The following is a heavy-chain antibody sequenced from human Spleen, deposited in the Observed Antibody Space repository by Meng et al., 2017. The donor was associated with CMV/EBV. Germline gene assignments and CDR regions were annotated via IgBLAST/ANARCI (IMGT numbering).Heavy chain of an antibody. CDR3: ARDDGDVGITDS. Sequence: TVSGGSVSSTTFFWSWNRQPPGKGLACIGHIYYSGSTYSTPSLRGRVSMSIDTSKNQFSLILRSVTAADTAVYYCARDDGDVGITDSWGQGKLVTVSS. CDR1: GGSVSSTTFF. J-gene: IGHJ4*02. D-gene: IGHD7-27*01. V-gene: IGHV4-61*01. CDR2: IYYSGST.